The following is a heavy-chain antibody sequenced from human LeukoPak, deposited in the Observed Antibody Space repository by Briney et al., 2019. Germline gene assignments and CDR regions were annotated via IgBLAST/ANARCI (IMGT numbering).Heavy chain of an antibody. CDR1: GGSISSYY. V-gene: IGHV4-59*12. CDR3: ARESGYYDSSGTLDY. D-gene: IGHD3-22*01. J-gene: IGHJ4*02. CDR2: IYYSGST. Sequence: SETLSLTCTVSGGSISSYYWSWIRQPPGKGLEWIGYIYYSGSTNYNPSLKSRVTISVDTSKNQFSLKLSSVTAADTAVYYCARESGYYDSSGTLDYWGQGTLVTVSS.